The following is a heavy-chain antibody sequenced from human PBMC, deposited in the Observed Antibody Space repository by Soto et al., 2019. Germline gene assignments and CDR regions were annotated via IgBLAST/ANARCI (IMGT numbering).Heavy chain of an antibody. V-gene: IGHV3-74*01. D-gene: IGHD3-10*01. CDR2: IKSGGSST. CDR3: ARSVRSGSFPYYYYAMDV. Sequence: GGSLRLSCAASGFTSSNYWMHWVRQAPGKGPLWVSRIKSGGSSTSYADSVKGRFTISRDNAKNTLDLQMHGLRAEDMAVYYCARSVRSGSFPYYYYAMDVWGQGTTVTVSS. J-gene: IGHJ6*02. CDR1: GFTSSNYW.